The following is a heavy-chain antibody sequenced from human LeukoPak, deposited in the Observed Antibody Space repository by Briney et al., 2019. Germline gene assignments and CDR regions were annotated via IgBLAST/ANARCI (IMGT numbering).Heavy chain of an antibody. Sequence: GGSLRLSCAASGFTFDDYGMSWVRQAPGKGLEWVSGINWNGGSTGYADSVKGRFTISRDNAKNSLYLQMNSLRAEDTALYYCARGFGYYGSGSFFDYSRQGTLVTVSS. CDR3: ARGFGYYGSGSFFDY. CDR1: GFTFDDYG. V-gene: IGHV3-20*04. CDR2: INWNGGST. J-gene: IGHJ4*02. D-gene: IGHD3-10*01.